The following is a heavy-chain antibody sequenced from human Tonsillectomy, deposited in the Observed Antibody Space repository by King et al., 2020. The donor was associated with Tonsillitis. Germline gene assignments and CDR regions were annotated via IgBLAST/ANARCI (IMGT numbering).Heavy chain of an antibody. CDR1: GGTFSSYA. Sequence: QLVQSGAEVKKPGSSVKVSCKASGGTFSSYAISWVRQAPGQGLEWMGRIIPILGIANYAQKFQGRVTITADKSTSTAYMEMSSLRSEDTAVYSCARDWGRGSGRHIASHTYYYGMDVWGQGTTVTVSS. D-gene: IGHD3-16*01. CDR2: IIPILGIA. CDR3: ARDWGRGSGRHIASHTYYYGMDV. V-gene: IGHV1-69*04. J-gene: IGHJ6*02.